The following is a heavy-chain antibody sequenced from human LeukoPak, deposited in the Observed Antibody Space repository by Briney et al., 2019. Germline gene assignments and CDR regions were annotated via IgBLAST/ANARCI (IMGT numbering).Heavy chain of an antibody. Sequence: ASVKVSCKASGYTFTSYDINWVRQATGQGLEWMGWMNPNSGNTVYAQKFQGRVTMTRDTSTSTVYMELSSLRSEDTAVYYCARGALMIVVLALDYWGQGTLVTVSS. CDR3: ARGALMIVVLALDY. D-gene: IGHD3-22*01. V-gene: IGHV1-8*01. CDR2: MNPNSGNT. CDR1: GYTFTSYD. J-gene: IGHJ4*02.